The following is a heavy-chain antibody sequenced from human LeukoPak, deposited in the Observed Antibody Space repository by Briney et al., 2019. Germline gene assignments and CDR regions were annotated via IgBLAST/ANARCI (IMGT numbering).Heavy chain of an antibody. Sequence: PSETLSLTCAVYGGSFSGYYWSWIRQPPGKGLEWIGEINHSGSTNYNPSLKSRVTISVDTSKNQFSLNLTFVTATDTAVYYCARVERFYYDSRGSYYFDSWGQGTLVTVSS. CDR2: INHSGST. V-gene: IGHV4-34*01. D-gene: IGHD3-22*01. CDR3: ARVERFYYDSRGSYYFDS. CDR1: GGSFSGYY. J-gene: IGHJ4*02.